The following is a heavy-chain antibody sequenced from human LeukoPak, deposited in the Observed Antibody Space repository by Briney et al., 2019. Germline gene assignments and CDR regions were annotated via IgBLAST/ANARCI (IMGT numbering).Heavy chain of an antibody. V-gene: IGHV3-9*03. CDR2: ISWNSGRI. J-gene: IGHJ4*02. CDR3: ARSSGWYSSDY. D-gene: IGHD6-19*01. CDR1: GFTFDDYA. Sequence: GGSLRLSCAASGFTFDDYAMHWVRQAPGEGLEWVSGISWNSGRIGYADSVKGRFAISRDNAKNSLYLQMNSLRAEDMALYCCARSSGWYSSDYWGEGSMVTVSS.